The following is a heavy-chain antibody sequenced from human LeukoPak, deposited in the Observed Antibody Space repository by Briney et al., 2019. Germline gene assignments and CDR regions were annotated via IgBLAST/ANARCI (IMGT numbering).Heavy chain of an antibody. J-gene: IGHJ4*02. CDR2: IYTSGST. CDR3: ARANDYYDSSGYLFTGGRFDY. V-gene: IGHV4-4*07. Sequence: SETLSLTCTGSGGSISSYYWSWIRQPAGKGLEWIGRIYTSGSTNYHPSLKSRVTMSVDTSKNQSSLKLSSVTAADTAVYYCARANDYYDSSGYLFTGGRFDYWGQGTLVTVSS. D-gene: IGHD3-22*01. CDR1: GGSISSYY.